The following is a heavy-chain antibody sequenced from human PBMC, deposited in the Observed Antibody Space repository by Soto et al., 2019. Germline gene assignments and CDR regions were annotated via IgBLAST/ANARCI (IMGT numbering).Heavy chain of an antibody. CDR3: ASAHYGSGRNV. D-gene: IGHD3-10*01. J-gene: IGHJ6*04. V-gene: IGHV4-34*01. CDR2: INHSGST. Sequence: SETLSLTSAFYGVSFSGYYWSWIRQPPGKGLEWIGEINHSGSTNYNPSLKSRVTISVDTSKNQFSLKLSSVTAADTAVYYCASAHYGSGRNVWGKGTTVTVSS. CDR1: GVSFSGYY.